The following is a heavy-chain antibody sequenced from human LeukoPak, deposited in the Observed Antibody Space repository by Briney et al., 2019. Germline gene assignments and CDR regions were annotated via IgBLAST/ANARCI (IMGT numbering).Heavy chain of an antibody. CDR3: ARVTWELGAFDI. CDR2: IYTSGST. CDR1: GGSISSYY. J-gene: IGHJ3*02. V-gene: IGHV4-4*07. Sequence: SETLSLTCTVSGGSISSYYWSWIRQPAGKGLEWIGRIYTSGSTNYNHSLKSRVTMSVDTSKNQFSLKLSSVTAADTAVYYCARVTWELGAFDIWGQGTMVTVSS. D-gene: IGHD1-26*01.